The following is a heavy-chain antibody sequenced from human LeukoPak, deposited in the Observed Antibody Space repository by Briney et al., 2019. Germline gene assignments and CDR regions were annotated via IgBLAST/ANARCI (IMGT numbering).Heavy chain of an antibody. J-gene: IGHJ5*02. CDR3: ARGAYSNQVGWFDP. CDR1: GYTFTSYD. D-gene: IGHD6-13*01. Sequence: ASVKVSCKASGYTFTSYDINWVRQATGQGLEWMGWMNPNSGNTGYAQKFQGRVTMTRNTSISTAYMELSSLRSEDTAVYYRARGAYSNQVGWFDPWGQGTLVTVSS. CDR2: MNPNSGNT. V-gene: IGHV1-8*01.